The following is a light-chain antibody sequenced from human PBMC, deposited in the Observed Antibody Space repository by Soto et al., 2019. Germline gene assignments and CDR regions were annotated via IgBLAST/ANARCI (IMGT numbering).Light chain of an antibody. CDR3: QQYGGSPIT. CDR1: QSVTSK. J-gene: IGKJ5*01. V-gene: IGKV3-20*01. Sequence: EVVLTQSPGTLSLSPGDRATLSFGASQSVTSKLAWYQQKPGQAPRLLISGASNRATGIPDRFSGSGSGTDFTLTISRLEPDDFALYFCQQYGGSPITFGLGTRLEIK. CDR2: GAS.